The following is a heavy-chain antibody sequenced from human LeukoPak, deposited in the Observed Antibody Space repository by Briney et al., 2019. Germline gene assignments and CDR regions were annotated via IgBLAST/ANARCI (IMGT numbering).Heavy chain of an antibody. CDR1: GYTFTSYY. D-gene: IGHD2-2*01. J-gene: IGHJ5*02. CDR2: MNPNSGNT. V-gene: IGHV1-8*02. Sequence: ASVKVSCKASGYTFTSYYMHWVRQATGQGLEWMGWMNPNSGNTGYAQKFQGRVTMTRNTSISTAYMELSSLRSEDTAVYYCTLVPAALENPRNWFDPWGQGTLVTVSS. CDR3: TLVPAALENPRNWFDP.